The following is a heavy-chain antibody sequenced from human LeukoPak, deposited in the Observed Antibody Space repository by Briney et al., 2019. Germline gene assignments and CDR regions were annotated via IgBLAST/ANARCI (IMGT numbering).Heavy chain of an antibody. D-gene: IGHD4-17*01. CDR3: AHTDYERHHDAFDI. V-gene: IGHV2-5*02. CDR2: IYWDDDK. CDR1: GFSLSTRGVG. Sequence: SGPTLVKPTQTLTLTCTFSGFSLSTRGVGVGWIRQPPGKALGWLALIYWDDDKRYSPSLKSRLTITKDTSKNQVVLTMTNMDPVDTATYYCAHTDYERHHDAFDIWGQGIMVTVPS. J-gene: IGHJ3*02.